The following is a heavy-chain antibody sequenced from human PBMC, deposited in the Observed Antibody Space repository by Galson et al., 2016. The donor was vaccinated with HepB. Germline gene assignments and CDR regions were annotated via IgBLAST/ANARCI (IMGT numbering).Heavy chain of an antibody. CDR1: GFTFSTYY. J-gene: IGHJ4*02. D-gene: IGHD6-19*01. V-gene: IGHV3-21*01. CDR2: ISGTSDYI. CDR3: ARDKISGWYYFDH. Sequence: RLSCAASGFTFSTYYMNWVRQAPGKGLEWVSSISGTSDYINYADSVKGRFTVSRDNAKNSLYLQMNSLRAEDTAIYYCARDKISGWYYFDHWGQGTLVTVSS.